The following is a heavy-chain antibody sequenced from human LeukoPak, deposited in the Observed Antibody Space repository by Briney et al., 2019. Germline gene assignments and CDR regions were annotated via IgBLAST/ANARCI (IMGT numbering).Heavy chain of an antibody. J-gene: IGHJ4*02. CDR2: ISGNSANT. CDR1: GVTFSNYA. CDR3: AKGVRLWFAFYFDY. D-gene: IGHD3-10*01. Sequence: PGGSLRLSCAASGVTFSNYAMTWVRQAPGKGLEWVSSISGNSANTYYADSVKGRFTVSRANSKNILYLQMNSLRVEDTAVYFCAKGVRLWFAFYFDYWGQGTLATVPS. V-gene: IGHV3-23*01.